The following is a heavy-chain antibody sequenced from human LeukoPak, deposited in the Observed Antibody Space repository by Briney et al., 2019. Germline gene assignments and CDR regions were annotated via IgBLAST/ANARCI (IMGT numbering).Heavy chain of an antibody. CDR2: IYYSGST. CDR1: GGSISSYY. D-gene: IGHD5-24*01. Sequence: PSETLSLTCTVSGGSISSYYWSWIRQPPGKGLEWIGYIYYSGSTNYNPSLKSRVTISVDTSKNQFSLKLSSVTAADTAVYYCARHAPFRDGHPNPFDYWGQGTLVTVSS. CDR3: ARHAPFRDGHPNPFDY. V-gene: IGHV4-59*08. J-gene: IGHJ4*02.